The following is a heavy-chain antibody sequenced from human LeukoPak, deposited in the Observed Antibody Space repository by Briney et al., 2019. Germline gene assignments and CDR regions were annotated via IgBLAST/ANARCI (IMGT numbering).Heavy chain of an antibody. CDR2: MNPNSGKP. D-gene: IGHD3-22*01. CDR3: ARGLRDSSGREYFQD. V-gene: IGHV1-8*01. J-gene: IGHJ1*01. Sequence: DSVKVCCKASRYTFTSYDIIWGPQATGHRLEWRGWMNPNSGKPGYAPKFQGRVTMTRNTSISTAYMELSSLRSEDTAVYYCARGLRDSSGREYFQDWGQGTLVTVSS. CDR1: RYTFTSYD.